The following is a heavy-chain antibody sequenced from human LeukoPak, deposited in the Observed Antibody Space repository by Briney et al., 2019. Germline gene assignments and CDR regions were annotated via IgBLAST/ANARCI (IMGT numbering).Heavy chain of an antibody. D-gene: IGHD6-13*01. CDR2: ISDSGDGT. Sequence: GGSLRLSCAASGFTFRTYAMSWVRQAPGKGLEWVSGISDSGDGTYYAESVKGRFTISRDNSKNTVFLQMNSLRADDTAKYYCAKDKAPGSWNTPSDFWGQGTLVTGSS. V-gene: IGHV3-23*01. CDR1: GFTFRTYA. CDR3: AKDKAPGSWNTPSDF. J-gene: IGHJ4*02.